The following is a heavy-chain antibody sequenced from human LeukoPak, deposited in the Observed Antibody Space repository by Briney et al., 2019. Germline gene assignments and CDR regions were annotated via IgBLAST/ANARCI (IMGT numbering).Heavy chain of an antibody. CDR2: TYYRSKWYT. CDR1: GDSVSSNSAT. Sequence: SQTLSLTCAISGDSVSSNSATWDWIRQSPSRGLEWLGRTYYRSKWYTDYAVFVKSRITINPDTSKNRFSLQLNSVTPEDTAVYYCAREEANGALFDLWGQGTVVTVSA. D-gene: IGHD2-8*01. J-gene: IGHJ5*02. CDR3: AREEANGALFDL. V-gene: IGHV6-1*01.